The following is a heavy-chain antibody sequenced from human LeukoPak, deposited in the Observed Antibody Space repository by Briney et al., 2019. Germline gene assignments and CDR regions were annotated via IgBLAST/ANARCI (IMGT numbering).Heavy chain of an antibody. CDR1: GGSISSGGYY. CDR3: ARGYFAWLPPQGFDP. D-gene: IGHD3-9*01. Sequence: KPSQTLSLTCTVSGGSISSGGYYWSWIRQHPGKGLEWIGYIYYSGSTYYNPSLKSRVTISVDTSKNQFSLKLSSVTAADTAVYYCARGYFAWLPPQGFDPWGQGTLVTFSS. V-gene: IGHV4-31*03. J-gene: IGHJ5*02. CDR2: IYYSGST.